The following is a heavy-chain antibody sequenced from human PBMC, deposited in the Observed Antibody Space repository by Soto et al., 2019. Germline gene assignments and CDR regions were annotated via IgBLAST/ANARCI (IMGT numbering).Heavy chain of an antibody. D-gene: IGHD2-2*02. CDR3: ASNLYFWGEDWYFDP. J-gene: IGHJ2*01. CDR1: GGSISSGGYY. CDR2: IYYSGST. Sequence: SETLSLTCTVSGGSISSGGYYWSWIRQHPGKGLEWIGYIYYSGSTYYNPSLKSRVTISVDTSKNQFSLKLSSVTAADTAVYYCASNLYFWGEDWYFDPWGRGTLVTVSS. V-gene: IGHV4-31*03.